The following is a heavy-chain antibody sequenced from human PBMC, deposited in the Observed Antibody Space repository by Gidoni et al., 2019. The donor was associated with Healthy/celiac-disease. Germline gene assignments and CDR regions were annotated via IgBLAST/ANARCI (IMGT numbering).Heavy chain of an antibody. CDR1: GFTFSSYG. CDR2: ISYDGSNK. J-gene: IGHJ4*02. D-gene: IGHD3-3*01. CDR3: AKNTIFGVVIGSYFDY. Sequence: QVQLVESGGGVDQPERSLRLSCAASGFTFSSYGMHWVRQAPGKGLEWVAVISYDGSNKYYADSVKGRFTISRDNSKNTLYLQMNSLRAEDTAVYYCAKNTIFGVVIGSYFDYWGQGTLVTVSS. V-gene: IGHV3-30*18.